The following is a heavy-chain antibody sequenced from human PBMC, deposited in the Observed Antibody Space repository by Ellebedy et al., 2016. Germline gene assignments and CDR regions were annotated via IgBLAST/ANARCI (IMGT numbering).Heavy chain of an antibody. J-gene: IGHJ4*02. Sequence: SETLSLTXTVSGGSVDTYYWTWIRQSPGKGLEWIGYVFYGGSTKYNPSLRSRVTISLDPSQNQFSLKVTSVAAADTAVYYCARDVCLYSSSPSFDSWGQGTLVTVSS. CDR2: VFYGGST. V-gene: IGHV4-59*02. CDR1: GGSVDTYY. CDR3: ARDVCLYSSSPSFDS. D-gene: IGHD6-6*01.